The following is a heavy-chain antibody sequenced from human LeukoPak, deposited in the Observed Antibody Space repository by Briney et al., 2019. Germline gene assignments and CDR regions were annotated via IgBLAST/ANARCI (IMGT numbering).Heavy chain of an antibody. CDR3: ARVVDSSGYYYVGAFDI. J-gene: IGHJ3*02. CDR1: GLTFSRYW. CDR2: INSDGSST. Sequence: GGSLRLSCAASGLTFSRYWMHWVRQAPGKGLVWVSRINSDGSSTSYADSVKGRFTISRDTAKNTLYLQMNSLRAEDTAVYYCARVVDSSGYYYVGAFDIWGRGTMVSVSS. V-gene: IGHV3-74*01. D-gene: IGHD3-22*01.